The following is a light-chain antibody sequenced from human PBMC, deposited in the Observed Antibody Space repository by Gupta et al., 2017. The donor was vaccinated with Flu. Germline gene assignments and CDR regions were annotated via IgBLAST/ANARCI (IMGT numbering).Light chain of an antibody. CDR1: QSVSSN. Sequence: IVMTQSPATLSVSPGERATLSCRASQSVSSNLAWYQQKPGQAPRLLIYGASTRATGIPDRFSGSGSGTEFTLTISSLQSEDFAVYYCQQDNNWPGTFGQGTKVEIK. V-gene: IGKV3-15*01. CDR2: GAS. CDR3: QQDNNWPGT. J-gene: IGKJ1*01.